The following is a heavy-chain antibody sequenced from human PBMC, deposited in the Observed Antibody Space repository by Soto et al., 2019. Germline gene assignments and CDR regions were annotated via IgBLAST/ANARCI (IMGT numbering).Heavy chain of an antibody. CDR1: GFTFSSFA. Sequence: SGGSLRLSCAASGFTFSSFALSWVRQAPGKGLEWVSAISGSGDGIDYADSVKGQFTISRDNSKNTLYLQMNSLTTGDTAVYYCAGPGYSSQDYWGQGTLVTVSS. D-gene: IGHD5-18*01. CDR3: AGPGYSSQDY. J-gene: IGHJ4*02. CDR2: ISGSGDGI. V-gene: IGHV3-23*01.